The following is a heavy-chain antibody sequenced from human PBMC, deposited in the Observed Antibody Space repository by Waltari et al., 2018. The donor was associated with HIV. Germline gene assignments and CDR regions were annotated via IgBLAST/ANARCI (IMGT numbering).Heavy chain of an antibody. CDR2: INPKSGGT. D-gene: IGHD3-22*01. V-gene: IGHV1-2*02. Sequence: QVQLVQSGAEVKKPGASVKVSCKASGYTFTGYYMHWVRQAPGQGLEWRGWINPKSGGTNDAQKFQGRFTMTRDTSISTAYMELSRLRSDDTAVYYCARDTPDAYYYDTSGYWSWGQGTLVTVSS. J-gene: IGHJ5*02. CDR1: GYTFTGYY. CDR3: ARDTPDAYYYDTSGYWS.